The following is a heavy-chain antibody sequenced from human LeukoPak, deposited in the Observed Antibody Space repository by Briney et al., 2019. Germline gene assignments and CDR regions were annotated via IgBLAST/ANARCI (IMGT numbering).Heavy chain of an antibody. CDR2: INPNSGGT. Sequence: ASVKVSCXASGYTFTGYYMHWVRQAPGQGLEWMGWINPNSGGTSYAQKFQGRVTMTRDTSISTAYMELSRLRSDDTAVYYCARDVVVVPAAISHDAFDIWGQGTMVTVSS. D-gene: IGHD2-2*01. CDR3: ARDVVVVPAAISHDAFDI. CDR1: GYTFTGYY. J-gene: IGHJ3*02. V-gene: IGHV1-2*02.